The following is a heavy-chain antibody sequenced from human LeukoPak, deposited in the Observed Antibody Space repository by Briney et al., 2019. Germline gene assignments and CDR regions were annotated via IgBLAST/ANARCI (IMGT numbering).Heavy chain of an antibody. CDR2: IIPIFGTA. Sequence: SVKVSCKASGGTFSSYAISWVRQAPGQGLEWMGGIIPIFGTANYAQKFQGRVTITADKSTSTAYMELSSLRSEDTAVYYCARAVEYYYDSSAVWEDATFDIWGQGTMVTVSS. V-gene: IGHV1-69*06. J-gene: IGHJ3*02. CDR1: GGTFSSYA. CDR3: ARAVEYYYDSSAVWEDATFDI. D-gene: IGHD3-22*01.